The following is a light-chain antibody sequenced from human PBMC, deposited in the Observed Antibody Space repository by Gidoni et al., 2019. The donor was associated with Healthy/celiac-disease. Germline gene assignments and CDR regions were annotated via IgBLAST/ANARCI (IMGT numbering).Light chain of an antibody. J-gene: IGKJ2*04. Sequence: EIVLPQSPATLSLSPGERATLPCRASQSVSSYLAWFQQKPGQAPRLLIYDASNRATGIPARFSGSGSGTDFTLTISSLEPEDFAVYYCQQRSNWPGCRFGQGTKLEIK. V-gene: IGKV3-11*01. CDR2: DAS. CDR1: QSVSSY. CDR3: QQRSNWPGCR.